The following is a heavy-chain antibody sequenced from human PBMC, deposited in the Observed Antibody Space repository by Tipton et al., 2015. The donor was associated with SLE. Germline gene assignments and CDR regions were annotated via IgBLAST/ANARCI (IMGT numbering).Heavy chain of an antibody. J-gene: IGHJ3*02. Sequence: TLSLTCVVSGASISTEGYSWSWIRPPPGKGLEWVSGISWNSGSIGYADSVKGRFTISRDNAKNSLYLQMNSLRAEDTAAYYCARDGTIFGEVTDDAFDIWGQGTVVTVSS. V-gene: IGHV3-9*02. D-gene: IGHD3-3*01. CDR1: GASISTEGYS. CDR3: ARDGTIFGEVTDDAFDI. CDR2: ISWNSGSI.